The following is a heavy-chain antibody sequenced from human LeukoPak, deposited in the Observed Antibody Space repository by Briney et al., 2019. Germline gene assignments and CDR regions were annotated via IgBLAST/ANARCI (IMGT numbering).Heavy chain of an antibody. J-gene: IGHJ4*02. V-gene: IGHV3-48*01. CDR2: ISSSSSTI. Sequence: RGSLRLSCAASGFTFSSYSMNWVRQAPGKGLEWVSYISSSSSTIYYADSVKGRFTISRDNAKNSLYLQMNSLRAEDTAVYYCVAGAYSSGYLFDYWGQGTLVTVSS. CDR3: VAGAYSSGYLFDY. D-gene: IGHD6-19*01. CDR1: GFTFSSYS.